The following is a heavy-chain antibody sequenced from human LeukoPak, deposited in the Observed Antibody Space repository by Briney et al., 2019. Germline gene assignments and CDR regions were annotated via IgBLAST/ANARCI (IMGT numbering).Heavy chain of an antibody. V-gene: IGHV3-30*02. Sequence: GGPLRLSCAASGFTFSSYGMHWVRQAPGKGLDGVAFIRYDGSNKYYADSVKGRFTISRDNSKNTLYLQMNSLRAEDTAVYYCAKDRTMIVVPLENWGQGTLVTVSS. CDR1: GFTFSSYG. D-gene: IGHD3-22*01. CDR3: AKDRTMIVVPLEN. CDR2: IRYDGSNK. J-gene: IGHJ4*02.